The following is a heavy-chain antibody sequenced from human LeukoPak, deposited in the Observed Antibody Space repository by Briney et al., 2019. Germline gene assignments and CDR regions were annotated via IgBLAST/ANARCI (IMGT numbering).Heavy chain of an antibody. CDR3: ARGGVTPTDAFDI. Sequence: PSETLSLTCAVSGGSISSYYWSWIRQPPGKGLEWVGYIYYTGTTNYNPSLKSRVTISVDTSKNQFSLKLSSVTAADTAVYYCARGGVTPTDAFDIWGQGTMVTVSS. CDR2: IYYTGTT. D-gene: IGHD2-21*02. V-gene: IGHV4-59*01. J-gene: IGHJ3*02. CDR1: GGSISSYY.